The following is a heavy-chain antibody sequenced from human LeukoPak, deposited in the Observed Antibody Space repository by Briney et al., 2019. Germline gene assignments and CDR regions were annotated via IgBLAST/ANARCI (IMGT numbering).Heavy chain of an antibody. CDR3: ARERVMVRGVQPFDY. J-gene: IGHJ4*02. Sequence: GGSLRLSCAASGFTVSSNYMSWVRQAPGKGLEWVSVIYSGGSTYYADSVKGRFTISRDNSKNTLYLQMNSLRAEDTAVYYCARERVMVRGVQPFDYWGQGTLVTVSS. D-gene: IGHD3-10*01. CDR1: GFTVSSNY. V-gene: IGHV3-53*01. CDR2: IYSGGST.